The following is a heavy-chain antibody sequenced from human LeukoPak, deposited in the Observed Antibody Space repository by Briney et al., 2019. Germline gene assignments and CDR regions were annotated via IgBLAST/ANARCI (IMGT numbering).Heavy chain of an antibody. CDR2: VSWDGATT. J-gene: IGHJ4*02. V-gene: IGHV3-43D*03. CDR1: GFIFDDYS. Sequence: PGGSLRLSCAASGFIFDDYSMHWVRQAPGKGLGWVAVVSWDGATTNYADSVKGRFTVSRVNSKNSLFLQLSSLRPEDTALYYCAKEGGDSGGQTLDSWGQGPLVTVSS. CDR3: AKEGGDSGGQTLDS. D-gene: IGHD4-23*01.